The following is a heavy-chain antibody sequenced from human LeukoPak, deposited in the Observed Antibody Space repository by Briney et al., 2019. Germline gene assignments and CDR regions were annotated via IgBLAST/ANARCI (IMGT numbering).Heavy chain of an antibody. V-gene: IGHV3-23*01. D-gene: IGHD2-2*01. Sequence: GGSLRLSCAASGFIFSSYAMTWVRQAPGKGLEWVSTISGSGASTYYADSVKGRFTISRDNSKNTLYVQMNSLRAEDTAIYYCAKGYCTSTSCYRFDCWGQGTLVTVSS. J-gene: IGHJ4*02. CDR2: ISGSGAST. CDR3: AKGYCTSTSCYRFDC. CDR1: GFIFSSYA.